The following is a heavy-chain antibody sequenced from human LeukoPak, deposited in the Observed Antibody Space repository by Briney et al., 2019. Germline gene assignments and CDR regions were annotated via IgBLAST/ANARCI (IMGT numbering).Heavy chain of an antibody. V-gene: IGHV3-48*03. CDR1: GFTFSSYE. J-gene: IGHJ4*02. D-gene: IGHD3-10*01. Sequence: PGGSLRLSCAASGFTFSSYEMNWVRQAPGKGLEWVSYISSSGSTIYYADSVKGRFTISRDNAKNSLYLQMNSLRAEDTAVYYCAREGWFGELEYWGQGTLLTVSS. CDR2: ISSSGSTI. CDR3: AREGWFGELEY.